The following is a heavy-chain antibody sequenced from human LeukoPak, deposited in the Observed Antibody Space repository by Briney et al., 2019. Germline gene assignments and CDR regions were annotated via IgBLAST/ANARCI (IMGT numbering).Heavy chain of an antibody. CDR2: INPSGGST. CDR1: GYTFTSYH. D-gene: IGHD6-13*01. CDR3: AKLAAAGTAHYYFDY. V-gene: IGHV1-46*01. Sequence: GASVKVSCKASGYTFTSYHMHWVRQAPGQGLEIMGIINPSGGSTTYAQKFQGRVTMTRDTSTSTVYMELSSLSSEDTAVYCCAKLAAAGTAHYYFDYWGQGTLVTVSS. J-gene: IGHJ4*02.